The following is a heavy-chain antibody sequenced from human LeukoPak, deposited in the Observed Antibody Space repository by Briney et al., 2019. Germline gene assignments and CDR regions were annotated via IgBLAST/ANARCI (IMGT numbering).Heavy chain of an antibody. Sequence: ASVKVSCKASGYTFTSYYMHWVRQAPGQGLEWMGIINPSGGSTSYAQKFQGRVTMTRDMSTSTVYMELSSLRSEDTAVYYCARVRSGSYSRNWFDPWGQGTLVTVSS. CDR3: ARVRSGSYSRNWFDP. CDR2: INPSGGST. J-gene: IGHJ5*02. CDR1: GYTFTSYY. D-gene: IGHD1-26*01. V-gene: IGHV1-46*01.